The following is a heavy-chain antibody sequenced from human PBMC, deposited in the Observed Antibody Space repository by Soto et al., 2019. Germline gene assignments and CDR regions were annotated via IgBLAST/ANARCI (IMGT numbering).Heavy chain of an antibody. J-gene: IGHJ3*02. D-gene: IGHD2-2*01. V-gene: IGHV3-23*01. Sequence: EVQLLESGGGLVQPGGSLRLSCAASGFTFSSYAMSWVRQAPGKGLEWVSAISGSGGSTYYADSVKGRFTISRDNSKNTLYLQMNSLRAEDMAVYYCAKDRAGVDDAFDIWGQGTMVTVSS. CDR1: GFTFSSYA. CDR3: AKDRAGVDDAFDI. CDR2: ISGSGGST.